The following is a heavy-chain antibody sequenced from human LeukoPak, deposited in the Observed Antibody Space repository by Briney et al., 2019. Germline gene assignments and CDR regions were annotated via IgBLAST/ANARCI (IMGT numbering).Heavy chain of an antibody. CDR1: GGSISSYY. V-gene: IGHV4-59*08. Sequence: SETLSLTCTVSGGSISSYYWSWIRQPPGKGLEWIGYIYYSGSTNYNPSLKSRVTISVDTSKNQFSLKLSSVTAAGTAVYYCARSAAGVYYYYYGMDVWGQGTTVTVSS. J-gene: IGHJ6*02. D-gene: IGHD6-13*01. CDR3: ARSAAGVYYYYYGMDV. CDR2: IYYSGST.